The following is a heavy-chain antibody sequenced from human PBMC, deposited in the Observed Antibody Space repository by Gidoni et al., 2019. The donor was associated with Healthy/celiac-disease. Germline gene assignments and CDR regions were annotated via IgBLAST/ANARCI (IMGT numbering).Heavy chain of an antibody. CDR2: IWYDGSNK. V-gene: IGHV3-33*01. Sequence: QVQLVESGGGVVQPGRSLRLSCAASGFTFSSYGMHWVRQAPGKGLEWVAVIWYDGSNKYYADSVKGRFTISRDNSKNTLYLQMNSLRAEDTAVYYCAREDGGVVTPGAFDIWGQGTMVTVSS. CDR3: AREDGGVVTPGAFDI. J-gene: IGHJ3*02. CDR1: GFTFSSYG. D-gene: IGHD2-21*02.